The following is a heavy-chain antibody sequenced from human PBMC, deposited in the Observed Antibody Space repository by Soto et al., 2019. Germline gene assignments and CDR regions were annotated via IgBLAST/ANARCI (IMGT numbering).Heavy chain of an antibody. D-gene: IGHD7-27*01. CDR3: ARVRDWGFDY. CDR2: VYSSGST. Sequence: SETLSLTCLVSGGSLSRYYWSWIRQPPGKGLEWIGYVYSSGSTNSNPSLKSRVTISVDTSKNQFSLNLSSVTAADTAVYYCARVRDWGFDYWGQGALVTVSS. J-gene: IGHJ4*02. V-gene: IGHV4-59*01. CDR1: GGSLSRYY.